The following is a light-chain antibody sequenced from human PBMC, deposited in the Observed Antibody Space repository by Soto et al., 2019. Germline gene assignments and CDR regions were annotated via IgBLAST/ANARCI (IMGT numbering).Light chain of an antibody. Sequence: EIVITQSPLTLPVTPGEPASISCSSSQSLLYNNTYNYLDWYVQKPGQSPQLLIYFGSNRAPGVPDRFSGSGSGTDFTLKINRVEAEDVGTYYCMQALQSLTFGQGTRLEI. CDR2: FGS. J-gene: IGKJ5*01. CDR1: QSLLYNNTYNY. V-gene: IGKV2-28*01. CDR3: MQALQSLT.